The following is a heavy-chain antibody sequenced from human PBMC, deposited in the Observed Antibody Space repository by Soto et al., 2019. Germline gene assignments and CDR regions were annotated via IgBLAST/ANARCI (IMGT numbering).Heavy chain of an antibody. CDR2: ISSSSSTI. CDR3: AREAGTWHLPLNWFDP. V-gene: IGHV3-48*02. J-gene: IGHJ5*02. CDR1: GFTFSSYS. Sequence: GGSLRLSCAASGFTFSSYSMNWVRQAPGKGLEWVSYISSSSSTIYYADSVKGRFTISRDNAKNSLYLQMNSLRDGDTAVYYCAREAGTWHLPLNWFDPWGQGTLVTVSS. D-gene: IGHD6-19*01.